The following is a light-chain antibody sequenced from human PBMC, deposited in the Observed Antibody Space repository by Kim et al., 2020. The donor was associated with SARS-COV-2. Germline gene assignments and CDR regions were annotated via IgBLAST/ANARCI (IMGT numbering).Light chain of an antibody. V-gene: IGLV2-11*01. Sequence: GQSGTISCTGTSSDVGGYNYVSWYQQHAGKAPKLMIYDVSKRPSGVPDRFSGSKSGNPASLTISGLQAEDEADYYCCSYAGSYTYVFGTGTKVTVL. CDR2: DVS. CDR1: SSDVGGYNY. J-gene: IGLJ1*01. CDR3: CSYAGSYTYV.